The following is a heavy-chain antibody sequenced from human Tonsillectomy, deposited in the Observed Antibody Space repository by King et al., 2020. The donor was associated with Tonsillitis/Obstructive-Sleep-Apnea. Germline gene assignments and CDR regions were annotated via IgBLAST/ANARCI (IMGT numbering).Heavy chain of an antibody. V-gene: IGHV3-53*01. CDR2: LYSGGTT. J-gene: IGHJ4*02. CDR3: ARGRVDY. Sequence: LQLVESGVGLIQPGGSLRLSCAASGFTVSNNYMCWVRQAPGNVMEWLSILYSGGTTYYADSVKGRFTISRDNSKNTLYLQMNSLRAEDTAVYYCARGRVDYWGQGTLVTVSS. CDR1: GFTVSNNY. D-gene: IGHD6-6*01.